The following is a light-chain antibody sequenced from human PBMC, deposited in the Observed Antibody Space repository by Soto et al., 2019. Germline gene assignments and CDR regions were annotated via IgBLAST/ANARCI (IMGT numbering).Light chain of an antibody. CDR1: QSVTNK. Sequence: ETVMTQSPATLSVSPRERVTFSCGASQSVTNKLAWYQQKPGQVPRLLMYGASTRATGIPARFSGSGSETEFTLTISSLRSEDFAIYYCQQYNNWPYTFGQGTKLEIK. CDR3: QQYNNWPYT. CDR2: GAS. V-gene: IGKV3-15*01. J-gene: IGKJ2*01.